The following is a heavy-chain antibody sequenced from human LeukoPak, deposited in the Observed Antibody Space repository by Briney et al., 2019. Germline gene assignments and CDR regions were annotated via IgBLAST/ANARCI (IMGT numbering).Heavy chain of an antibody. D-gene: IGHD4-17*01. CDR1: EFSVGSNY. Sequence: GSLRLSCAASEFSVGSNYMSWVRQAPGKGLEWVSVIYSGGSTYYADSVKGRFTISRDNSKNTLYLQMNSLRAEDTAVYYCARIKTVTGPYFQHWGQGTLVTVSS. CDR2: IYSGGST. V-gene: IGHV3-66*01. CDR3: ARIKTVTGPYFQH. J-gene: IGHJ1*01.